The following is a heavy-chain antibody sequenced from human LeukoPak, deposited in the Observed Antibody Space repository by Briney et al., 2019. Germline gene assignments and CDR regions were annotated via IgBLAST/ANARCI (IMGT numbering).Heavy chain of an antibody. CDR1: GYSFTSYL. V-gene: IGHV5-51*01. CDR3: ARRITMVRRVAYCYSYMDV. CDR2: IYPRDSDT. Sequence: GEALKIPCKGSGYSFTSYLIGWVRQMPGKGLEWMWIIYPRDSDTSYRPSFQGQITISPHKSIITAYLQWSRLKPSETGRYYCARRITMVRRVAYCYSYMDVWGKGTTVTVSS. J-gene: IGHJ6*03. D-gene: IGHD3-10*01.